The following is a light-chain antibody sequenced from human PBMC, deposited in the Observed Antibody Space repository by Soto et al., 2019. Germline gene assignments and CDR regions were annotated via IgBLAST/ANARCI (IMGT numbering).Light chain of an antibody. V-gene: IGKV3-15*01. CDR3: QQYNNWPL. J-gene: IGKJ1*01. Sequence: EIVLTQSPSTLSVSPGERATLSCRASQSVSGNLAWYQQKPGQAPRLLIYGASTRATGIPARFSGSGSGTEFTLTISSLQSEDFAVYYCQQYNNWPLFGQGTKVDIK. CDR1: QSVSGN. CDR2: GAS.